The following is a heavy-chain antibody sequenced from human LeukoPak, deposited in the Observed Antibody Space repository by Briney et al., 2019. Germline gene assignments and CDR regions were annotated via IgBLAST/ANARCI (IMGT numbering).Heavy chain of an antibody. Sequence: GGSLRLSCAASGLTFSSYGMHWVRQAPGKGLKWVAFIEFDGSNKYYAESVKGRFTISRDNAKNSLYLQMNSLRAEDTAVYYCARDGYYDFWSGYWGFDYWGQGTLVTVSS. J-gene: IGHJ4*02. D-gene: IGHD3-3*01. CDR2: IEFDGSNK. V-gene: IGHV3-33*05. CDR3: ARDGYYDFWSGYWGFDY. CDR1: GLTFSSYG.